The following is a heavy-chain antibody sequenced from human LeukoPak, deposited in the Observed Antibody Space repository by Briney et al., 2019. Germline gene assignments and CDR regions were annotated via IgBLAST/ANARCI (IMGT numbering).Heavy chain of an antibody. CDR2: IYHSGNT. CDR3: ARDQPYMDV. Sequence: PSETLSLTCTVSGYSISSGYYWVWIRQPPGKGLEWIGSIYHSGNTYYNPSLKSRVTISVDTSKNQFSLKLSSVTAADTAVYYCARDQPYMDVWGKGTTVTVSS. V-gene: IGHV4-38-2*02. CDR1: GYSISSGYY. J-gene: IGHJ6*03.